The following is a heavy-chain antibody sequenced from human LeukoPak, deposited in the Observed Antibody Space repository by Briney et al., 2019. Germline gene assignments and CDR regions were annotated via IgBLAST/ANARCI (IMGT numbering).Heavy chain of an antibody. V-gene: IGHV3-15*01. CDR3: TTDGVGVEGATYDN. CDR1: GFTFINAW. J-gene: IGHJ4*02. CDR2: IKAKAHGGTI. Sequence: GGSLRLSCAASGFTFINAWMAWVRQAPGKGLEWVGRIKAKAHGGTIEYAAPVKGRFTISRDDSKNTLYLQMNSLKTEDTAVYYCTTDGVGVEGATYDNWGQGTLVNVSS. D-gene: IGHD1-26*01.